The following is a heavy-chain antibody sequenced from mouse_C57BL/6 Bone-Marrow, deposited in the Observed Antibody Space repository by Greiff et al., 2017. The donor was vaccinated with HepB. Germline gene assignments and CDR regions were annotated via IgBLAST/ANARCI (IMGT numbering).Heavy chain of an antibody. CDR2: IYPGSGNT. D-gene: IGHD2-4*01. CDR3: ARYDYDDPYFDY. V-gene: IGHV1-76*01. CDR1: GYTFTDYY. J-gene: IGHJ2*01. Sequence: QVHVKQSGAELVRPGASVKLSCKASGYTFTDYYINWVKQRPGQGLEWIARIYPGSGNTYYNEKFKGKATLTAEKSSSTAYMQLSSLTSEDSAVYFCARYDYDDPYFDYWGQGTTLTVSS.